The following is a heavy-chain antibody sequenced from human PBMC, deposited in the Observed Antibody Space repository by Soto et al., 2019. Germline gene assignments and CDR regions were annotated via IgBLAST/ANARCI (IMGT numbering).Heavy chain of an antibody. CDR3: ARGGVVVITTPDAFDI. CDR2: IYYSGST. V-gene: IGHV4-61*08. CDR1: GGSISSGGYY. D-gene: IGHD3-22*01. J-gene: IGHJ3*02. Sequence: PSETLSLTCTVSGGSISSGGYYWSWIRQHPGKGLEWIGYIYYSGSTNYNPSLKSRVTISVDTSKNQFSLKLSSVTAADTAVYYCARGGVVVITTPDAFDIWGQGTMVTVSS.